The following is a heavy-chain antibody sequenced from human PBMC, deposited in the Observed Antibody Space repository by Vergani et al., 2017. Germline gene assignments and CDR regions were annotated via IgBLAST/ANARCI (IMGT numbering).Heavy chain of an antibody. CDR1: ADSISSGSYY. V-gene: IGHV4-39*01. CDR2: IYYSGLT. CDR3: ARQRPGSGWSPGDFDD. J-gene: IGHJ4*02. D-gene: IGHD6-19*01. Sequence: QLQLQQSGPGLVKPSETLFLTCTVSADSISSGSYYWGWIRQPPGKSLEWIGSIYYSGLTYYNPSLKSRVAISVYTSKNQFSLKVTSVTAADTAVYFGARQRPGSGWSPGDFDDWGQGILVTVSS.